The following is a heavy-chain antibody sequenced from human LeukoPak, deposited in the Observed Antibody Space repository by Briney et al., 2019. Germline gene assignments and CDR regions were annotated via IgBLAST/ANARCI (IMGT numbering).Heavy chain of an antibody. D-gene: IGHD3-22*01. V-gene: IGHV3-33*01. CDR2: IWYDGSNR. CDR1: GFTFSRYG. J-gene: IGHJ4*02. Sequence: GGSLRLSCAASGFTFSRYGMHWVRRAPGKGLEGVAVIWYDGSNRQYVDSVKGRFTISRDNSKNTLYLQMNSLRADDTAVYYCARDFGFSPSSGYSFDYWGQGTLVTDSS. CDR3: ARDFGFSPSSGYSFDY.